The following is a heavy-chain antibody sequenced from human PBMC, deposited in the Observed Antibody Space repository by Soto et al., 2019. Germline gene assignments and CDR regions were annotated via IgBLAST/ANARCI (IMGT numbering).Heavy chain of an antibody. V-gene: IGHV3-30-3*01. D-gene: IGHD4-4*01. Sequence: GGSLRLSCAASGFTFSSYAMHWVRQAPGKGLEWVAVISYDGSNKYYADSVKGRFTISRDNSKNTLYLQMNSLRAEDTAVYYCARGQRMTTVSTWSYWGQGTLVTVSS. CDR2: ISYDGSNK. CDR3: ARGQRMTTVSTWSY. J-gene: IGHJ4*02. CDR1: GFTFSSYA.